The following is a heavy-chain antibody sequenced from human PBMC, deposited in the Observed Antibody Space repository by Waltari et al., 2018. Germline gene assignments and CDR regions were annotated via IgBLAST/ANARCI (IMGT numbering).Heavy chain of an antibody. D-gene: IGHD3-3*01. J-gene: IGHJ4*02. CDR2: LVGGGGG. CDR1: GFTFGYFS. Sequence: EEQLAESGGGLVKPGGSLRLSCAASGFTFGYFSMNWIRQTRGMGWRGDDLVGGGGGNIAEEAPGKGRFTVSRGNVNNSRDLKMNSMTDEDTAVYYCARVWGLDRDIWSGYRRLGSFDLWGQGTRVTVSS. CDR3: ARVWGLDRDIWSGYRRLGSFDL. V-gene: IGHV3-21*01.